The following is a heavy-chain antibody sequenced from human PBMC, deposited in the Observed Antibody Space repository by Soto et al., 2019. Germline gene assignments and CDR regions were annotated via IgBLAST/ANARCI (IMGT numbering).Heavy chain of an antibody. D-gene: IGHD2-21*02. J-gene: IGHJ4*02. CDR3: LGFVVVTAIIGY. CDR2: ISSSSSTI. Sequence: GGSLRFSCAASGFTSSSYSMNWVRQAPGKGLEWVSYISSSSSTIYYADSVKGRFTISRDNAKNSLYLQMNSLRDEDTAVYYCLGFVVVTAIIGYWGQGTLVTVSS. V-gene: IGHV3-48*02. CDR1: GFTSSSYS.